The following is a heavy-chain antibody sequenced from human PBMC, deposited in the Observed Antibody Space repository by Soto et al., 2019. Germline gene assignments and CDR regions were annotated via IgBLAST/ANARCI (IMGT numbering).Heavy chain of an antibody. CDR3: ARIIRRVGNWFDP. Sequence: ASVKFSCKASGYTFTSYAMHWVRQAPGQRLEWMGWINAGNGNTKYSQKFQGRVTITRDTSASTAYMELSSLRSEDTAVYYCARIIRRVGNWFDPWGQGTLVTVSS. D-gene: IGHD1-26*01. J-gene: IGHJ5*02. V-gene: IGHV1-3*01. CDR1: GYTFTSYA. CDR2: INAGNGNT.